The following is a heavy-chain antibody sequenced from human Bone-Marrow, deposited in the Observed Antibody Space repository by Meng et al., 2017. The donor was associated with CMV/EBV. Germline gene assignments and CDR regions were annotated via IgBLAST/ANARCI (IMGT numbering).Heavy chain of an antibody. J-gene: IGHJ4*02. V-gene: IGHV3-30-3*01. D-gene: IGHD1-26*01. CDR1: GFTFSSYA. CDR3: ARDLRSGRGDSGSGWVY. CDR2: ISYDGSNK. Sequence: GGSLRLSCAASGFTFSSYAMHWVRQAPGKGLEWVAVISYDGSNKYYADSVKGRFTISRDNSKNTLYLQMNSLRAEDTAVYYCARDLRSGRGDSGSGWVYWGQGTLVTVSS.